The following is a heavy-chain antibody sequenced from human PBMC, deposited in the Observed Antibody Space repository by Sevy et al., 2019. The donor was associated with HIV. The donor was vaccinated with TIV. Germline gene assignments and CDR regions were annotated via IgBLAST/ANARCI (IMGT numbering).Heavy chain of an antibody. J-gene: IGHJ4*02. CDR1: GFTFGDYA. CDR3: TRGYYYDSSGYSDY. V-gene: IGHV3-49*03. Sequence: GGSLRLSCTGSGFTFGDYAMSWFRQAPVMGLEWVGFTRSKDYGGATEDAASVKGRFTISRDDSKSIADLQMNSLKTEDTAVYYCTRGYYYDSSGYSDYWGQGTLVTVSS. CDR2: TRSKDYGGAT. D-gene: IGHD3-22*01.